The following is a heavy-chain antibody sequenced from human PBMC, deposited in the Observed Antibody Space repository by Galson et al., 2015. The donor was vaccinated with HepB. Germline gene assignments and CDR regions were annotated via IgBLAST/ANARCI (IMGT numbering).Heavy chain of an antibody. J-gene: IGHJ4*02. Sequence: SLRLSCAASGFTFSSYGMHWVRQTPGKGLEWVAVIWYDGSNKYYADSVKGQFTISRDNSKNTLYLQMNSLRAEDTAVYYCARGKEVLRYFDWLSHFDYWGQGTLVTVSS. CDR2: IWYDGSNK. D-gene: IGHD3-9*01. V-gene: IGHV3-33*08. CDR1: GFTFSSYG. CDR3: ARGKEVLRYFDWLSHFDY.